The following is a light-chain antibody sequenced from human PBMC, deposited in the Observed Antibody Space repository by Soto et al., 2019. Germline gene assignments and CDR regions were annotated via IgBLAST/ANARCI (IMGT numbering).Light chain of an antibody. CDR2: DVS. V-gene: IGLV2-14*01. Sequence: VLTQPASVSGSPGQSITISCTGTSSDVGCYNYVSWYQQHPGKAPKLMIYDVSNRPSGVSNRFSGSKSGNTASLTISGLQAEDEADYYCGSYTSSSTLVFGGGTQLTVL. CDR1: SSDVGCYNY. J-gene: IGLJ3*02. CDR3: GSYTSSSTLV.